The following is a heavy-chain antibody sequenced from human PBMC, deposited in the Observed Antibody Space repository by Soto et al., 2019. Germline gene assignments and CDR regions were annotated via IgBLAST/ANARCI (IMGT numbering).Heavy chain of an antibody. D-gene: IGHD2-8*01. CDR2: IIPSCGTA. J-gene: IGHJ6*02. CDR1: GGTFSSYV. Sequence: QVQAVQSGAEVKKPGSSVTVSCKASGGTFSSYVISWVRQAPGQGLEWMGRIIPSCGTADYAQKMQGRVTITADESTSTGYMELSSLRSEDAAVYYCASESGRTRGMDVWGQGTTITVSS. V-gene: IGHV1-69*18. CDR3: ASESGRTRGMDV.